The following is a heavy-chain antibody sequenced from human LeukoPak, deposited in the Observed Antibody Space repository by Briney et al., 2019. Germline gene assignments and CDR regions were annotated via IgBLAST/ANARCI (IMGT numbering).Heavy chain of an antibody. CDR1: GGSITSTNY. V-gene: IGHV4-4*02. CDR3: AREGGPYRPLDY. J-gene: IGHJ4*02. Sequence: SETLSLTCGVSGGSITSTNYWTWVRQPPGKGLGWIGEVNLQGSTNYNPSLMGRVAISVDMSENHISPQLTSVTAADTAVYYCAREGGPYRPLDYSGQGTLVTVSS. CDR2: VNLQGST.